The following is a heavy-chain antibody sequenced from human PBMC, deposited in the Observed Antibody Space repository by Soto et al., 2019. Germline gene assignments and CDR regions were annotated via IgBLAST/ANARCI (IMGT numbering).Heavy chain of an antibody. CDR1: GFTFSSYW. Sequence: GGSLRLSCAASGFTFSSYWMSWVRQAPGKGLEWVANIKQDGSEKYYVDSVKGRFTISRDNAKNSLYLQMNSLRAEDTAVYYCARDLMITFGGVIVFPDYWGQGTLVTVSS. D-gene: IGHD3-16*02. CDR3: ARDLMITFGGVIVFPDY. CDR2: IKQDGSEK. V-gene: IGHV3-7*01. J-gene: IGHJ4*02.